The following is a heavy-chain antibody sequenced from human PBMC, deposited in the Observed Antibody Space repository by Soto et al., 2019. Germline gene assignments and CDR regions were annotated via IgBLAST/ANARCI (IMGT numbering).Heavy chain of an antibody. CDR2: ISGSGGDT. J-gene: IGHJ4*02. Sequence: VQLLESGGGLVQPGGSLRLSCAASGFIFSSFALSWVRQAPGEGLEWVAAISGSGGDTDYADSVKGRFTISRDNSKNPLFLQMNSLRAEDTAVYYCAGPGYSSQDYWGQGALVTVSS. D-gene: IGHD5-18*01. CDR3: AGPGYSSQDY. CDR1: GFIFSSFA. V-gene: IGHV3-23*01.